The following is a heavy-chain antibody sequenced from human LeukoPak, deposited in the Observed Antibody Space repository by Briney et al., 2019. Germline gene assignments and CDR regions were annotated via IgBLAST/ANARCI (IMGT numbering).Heavy chain of an antibody. V-gene: IGHV4-59*01. Sequence: PSETLSLTCAVSGGSISSYYWSWIRQPPGKGLEWIGYIYYSGSTNYNPSLKGRVTISVDTSKNQFSLKLSSVTAADTAVYYCARASLCSSTSCYSGDWFDPWGQGTLVTVSS. CDR2: IYYSGST. CDR3: ARASLCSSTSCYSGDWFDP. CDR1: GGSISSYY. J-gene: IGHJ5*02. D-gene: IGHD2-2*01.